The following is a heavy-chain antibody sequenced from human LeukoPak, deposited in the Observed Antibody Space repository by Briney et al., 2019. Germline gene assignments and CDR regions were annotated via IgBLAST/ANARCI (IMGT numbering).Heavy chain of an antibody. J-gene: IGHJ4*02. Sequence: GASVKVSCKASGYTFTSYGISWLRQAPGQGLEWMGWISAYNGNTNYAQKLQGRVTMTTDTSTSTAYMELRSLRSDDTAVYYCATMGYGSGSYYNVGSYWGQGTLVTVSS. D-gene: IGHD3-10*01. V-gene: IGHV1-18*01. CDR1: GYTFTSYG. CDR3: ATMGYGSGSYYNVGSY. CDR2: ISAYNGNT.